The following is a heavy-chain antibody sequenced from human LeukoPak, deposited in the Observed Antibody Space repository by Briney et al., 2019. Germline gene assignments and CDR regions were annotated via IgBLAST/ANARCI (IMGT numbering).Heavy chain of an antibody. J-gene: IGHJ4*02. CDR3: AKTVTGLVPAAMYYFDY. D-gene: IGHD2-2*01. CDR1: GFTFSSYG. V-gene: IGHV3-23*01. CDR2: ISGSGGST. Sequence: GGSLRLSCAASGFTFSSYGMSWVRQAPGKGLEWVSAISGSGGSTYYADSVKGRFTISRDNSKNTLYLQMNSLRAEDTAVYYCAKTVTGLVPAAMYYFDYWGQGTLVTVSS.